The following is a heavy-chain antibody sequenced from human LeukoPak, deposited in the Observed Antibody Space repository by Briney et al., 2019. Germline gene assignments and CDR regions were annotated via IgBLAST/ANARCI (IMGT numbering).Heavy chain of an antibody. Sequence: GGSLRLSCAASKFTFSSYEMNWVRQAPGKGLEWVSYISRSGSTIYYADSVKGRFTISRDNAKNSLYLQMNSLRAEDTAVYYCARDYHYNSSEYAFDIWGQGTMVTVSS. J-gene: IGHJ3*02. CDR2: ISRSGSTI. D-gene: IGHD3-22*01. CDR1: KFTFSSYE. V-gene: IGHV3-48*03. CDR3: ARDYHYNSSEYAFDI.